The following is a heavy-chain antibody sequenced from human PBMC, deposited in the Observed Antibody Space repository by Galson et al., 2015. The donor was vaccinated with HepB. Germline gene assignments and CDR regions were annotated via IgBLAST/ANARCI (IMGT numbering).Heavy chain of an antibody. V-gene: IGHV3-73*01. CDR2: IRSKANNYAT. D-gene: IGHD3-22*01. CDR3: TRRPTDDSSGYYVS. Sequence: SLRLSCAASGFTFSGSAVHWVRQASGKGLEWVGRIRSKANNYATAYGAPVKGRFTISRDDSKNTAYLQMDSLQTGDTAVYYCTRRPTDDSSGYYVSWGQGIVVTVSS. CDR1: GFTFSGSA. J-gene: IGHJ5*02.